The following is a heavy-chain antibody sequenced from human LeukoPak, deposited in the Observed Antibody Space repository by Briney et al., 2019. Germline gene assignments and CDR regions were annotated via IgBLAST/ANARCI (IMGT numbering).Heavy chain of an antibody. J-gene: IGHJ3*02. CDR2: IIPIFGTA. V-gene: IGHV1-69*05. CDR3: ARDYYDSSGSGYRPHDAFDI. Sequence: ASVKVSCKASGGAFSSYAISWVRQAPGQGLEWMGGIIPIFGTANYAQKFQGRVTITTDESTSTAYMELSSLRSEDTAVYYCARDYYDSSGSGYRPHDAFDIWGQGTMVTVSA. D-gene: IGHD3-22*01. CDR1: GGAFSSYA.